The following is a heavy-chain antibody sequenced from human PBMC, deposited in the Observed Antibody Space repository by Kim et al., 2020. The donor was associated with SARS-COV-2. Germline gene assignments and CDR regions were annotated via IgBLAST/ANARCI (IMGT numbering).Heavy chain of an antibody. V-gene: IGHV1-46*01. D-gene: IGHD6-19*01. Sequence: ASVKVSCKASGYTFTSYYMHWVRQAPGQGLEWMGIINPSGGSTSYAQKFQGRVTMTRDTSTSTVYMELSSLRSEDTAVYYCARESPYSSGRHDAFDIWGQGTMVTVSS. CDR2: INPSGGST. CDR1: GYTFTSYY. J-gene: IGHJ3*02. CDR3: ARESPYSSGRHDAFDI.